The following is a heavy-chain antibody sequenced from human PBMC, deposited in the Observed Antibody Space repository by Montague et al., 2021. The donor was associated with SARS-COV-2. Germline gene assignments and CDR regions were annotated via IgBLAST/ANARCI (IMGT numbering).Heavy chain of an antibody. J-gene: IGHJ4*02. Sequence: TLSLTCTVSGGSISSGGYYWSWIRQPPGKGLEWIGYIYYSGSTYYNPSLKSRVTISVDTSKNQFSLKLSSVTAADTAVYYCVRLTAGYCSGGSCYWGTGFDYWGQGTLVTVSS. CDR3: VRLTAGYCSGGSCYWGTGFDY. CDR1: GGSISSGGYY. CDR2: IYYSGST. V-gene: IGHV4-31*03. D-gene: IGHD2-15*01.